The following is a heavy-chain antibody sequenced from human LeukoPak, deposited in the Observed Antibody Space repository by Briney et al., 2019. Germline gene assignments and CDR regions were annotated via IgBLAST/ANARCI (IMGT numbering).Heavy chain of an antibody. CDR3: ARGDSSGSYFDY. D-gene: IGHD6-25*01. CDR1: GFSISTFW. J-gene: IGHJ4*02. Sequence: GGSVRLSCAASGFSISTFWMTWVRQAPGKGLEWVGNIKQDGSGTEYGDSVKGRFTISRDNSKNTLYLQMNSLRAEDTAVYYCARGDSSGSYFDYWGQGTLVTVSS. CDR2: IKQDGSGT. V-gene: IGHV3-7*03.